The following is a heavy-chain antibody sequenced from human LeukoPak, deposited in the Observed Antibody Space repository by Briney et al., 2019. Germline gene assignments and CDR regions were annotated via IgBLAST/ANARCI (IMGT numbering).Heavy chain of an antibody. J-gene: IGHJ4*02. CDR3: ARDQGGSGPTTYDH. Sequence: GGSLRLSCAASGFTFSRSWMHWVRQSPEKGLVWVSRISSDGTDLTYADSVRGRFTISRDNAKNTLYLQMNSLRAEDTAVYYCARDQGGSGPTTYDHWGQGTLVTVSS. CDR2: ISSDGTDL. D-gene: IGHD6-25*01. CDR1: GFTFSRSW. V-gene: IGHV3-74*03.